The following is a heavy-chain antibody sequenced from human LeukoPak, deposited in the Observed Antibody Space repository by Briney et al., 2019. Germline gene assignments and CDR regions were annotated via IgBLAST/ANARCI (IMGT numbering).Heavy chain of an antibody. CDR2: INSDGSST. D-gene: IGHD7-27*01. Sequence: GGSLRLSCAASGFTFSSYWMHWVRQAPGKGLVWVSRINSDGSSTSYADSVKGRFTISRDNAKNTLYLQMNSLRAEDTAVYYCAREGGMGNYFDYWGQGTLVTVSS. V-gene: IGHV3-74*01. J-gene: IGHJ4*02. CDR3: AREGGMGNYFDY. CDR1: GFTFSSYW.